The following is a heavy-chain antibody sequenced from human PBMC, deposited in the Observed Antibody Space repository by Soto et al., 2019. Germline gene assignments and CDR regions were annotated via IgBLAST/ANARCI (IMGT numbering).Heavy chain of an antibody. CDR3: ATPYYYNH. CDR1: GFMFSAYT. V-gene: IGHV3-21*01. Sequence: GGSLRLSCAASGFMFSAYTMSWVRQAPGKGLEWLSSITRNSDHIDYADSVRGRFTVSRDNARKSLYLQMDSLGAEDTGVYYCATPYYYNHWGQGTLVTVSS. CDR2: ITRNSDHI. J-gene: IGHJ4*02.